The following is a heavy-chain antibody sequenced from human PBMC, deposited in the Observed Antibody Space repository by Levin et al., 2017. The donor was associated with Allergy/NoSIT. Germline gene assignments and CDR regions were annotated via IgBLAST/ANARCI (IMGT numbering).Heavy chain of an antibody. CDR3: AIGDYVVFGS. Sequence: PSETLSLTCTVSGASTTHYHCSWMRRPPGKGLEWIGYVSYSGSARNNPSLKSRVTISLDTSNNHFSLKLRSVTAADTAVYYCAIGDYVVFGSWGQGTLVTVSS. J-gene: IGHJ5*02. D-gene: IGHD4-17*01. CDR1: GASTTHYH. CDR2: VSYSGSA. V-gene: IGHV4-59*01.